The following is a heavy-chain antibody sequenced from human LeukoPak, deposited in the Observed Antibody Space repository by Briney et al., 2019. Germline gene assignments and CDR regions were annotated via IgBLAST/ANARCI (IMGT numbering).Heavy chain of an antibody. Sequence: SETLSLTCTASGDSISSSSYYWSWIRQPPGKGLEWIGYIYYSGSTNYNPSLKSRVTISVDTSKNQFSLKLSSVTAADTAVYYCARSEYYYDSRGYFDYWGQGTLVTVSS. CDR3: ARSEYYYDSRGYFDY. V-gene: IGHV4-61*01. CDR2: IYYSGST. CDR1: GDSISSSSYY. D-gene: IGHD3-22*01. J-gene: IGHJ4*02.